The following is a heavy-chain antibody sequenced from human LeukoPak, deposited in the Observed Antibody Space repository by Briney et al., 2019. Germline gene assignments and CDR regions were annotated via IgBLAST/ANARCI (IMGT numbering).Heavy chain of an antibody. J-gene: IGHJ6*02. V-gene: IGHV3-7*01. Sequence: GGSLRLSCAASGFKFSESWMSWVRQAPGKGPEWVANIKPDESEEHYVDSVKGRFTVSGDNRRNSLFLQMNSLRVEDTAVYYCATYKNWVAGDVWGQGTTVSVSS. CDR1: GFKFSESW. CDR3: ATYKNWVAGDV. CDR2: IKPDESEE. D-gene: IGHD1-14*01.